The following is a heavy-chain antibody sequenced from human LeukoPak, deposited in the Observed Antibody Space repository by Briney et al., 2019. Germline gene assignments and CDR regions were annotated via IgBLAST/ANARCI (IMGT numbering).Heavy chain of an antibody. CDR1: GGSISSGDYY. CDR3: ARQGYCGGDCYFGY. CDR2: IYHSGST. V-gene: IGHV4-39*01. J-gene: IGHJ4*02. Sequence: SQTLSLTCTVSGGSISSGDYYWGWIRQPPGKGLEWIGSIYHSGSTYYNPSLKSRVTISVDTSKSQFSLKLSSVTAADTAVYYCARQGYCGGDCYFGYWGQGTLVTVSS. D-gene: IGHD2-21*02.